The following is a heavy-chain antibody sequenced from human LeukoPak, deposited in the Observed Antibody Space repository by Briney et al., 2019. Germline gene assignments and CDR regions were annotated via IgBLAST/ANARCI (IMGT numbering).Heavy chain of an antibody. D-gene: IGHD3-10*01. CDR2: INSDGNTT. CDR3: ARGRGSGSSDY. J-gene: IGHJ4*02. Sequence: TGGSLRLSCAASGFTFSGYWMPWVRQAPGKGLVWVSRINSDGNTTTYADSVKGRFTISRDNAKNTLYLQMNSLRAEDTAVYYCARGRGSGSSDYWGQGTLVTVSS. CDR1: GFTFSGYW. V-gene: IGHV3-74*01.